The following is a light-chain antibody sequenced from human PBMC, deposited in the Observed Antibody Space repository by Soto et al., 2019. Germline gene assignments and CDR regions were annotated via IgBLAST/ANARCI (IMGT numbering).Light chain of an antibody. CDR1: QSVSNN. Sequence: ETVMTQSPATLSLFPGERATLSCRASQSVSNNLAWYQQKSGQSPRLLIYGASTRATGIPARFSGSGSETDFTFTISSLQSEDFAVYYCQQYNNWPRTFGQGTRLEIK. V-gene: IGKV3-15*01. CDR3: QQYNNWPRT. CDR2: GAS. J-gene: IGKJ5*01.